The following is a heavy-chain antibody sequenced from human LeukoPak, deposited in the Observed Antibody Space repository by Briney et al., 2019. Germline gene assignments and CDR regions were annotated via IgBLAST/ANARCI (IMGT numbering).Heavy chain of an antibody. CDR1: GFTFSSYA. CDR3: AKRLSWELLGGFDY. CDR2: ISGSGGST. J-gene: IGHJ4*02. D-gene: IGHD1-26*01. Sequence: GGSLRLSCAASGFTFSSYAMSWVRQAPVKGLEWVSAISGSGGSTYYADSVKGRFTISRDNSKNTLYLQMNSLRAEDTAVYYCAKRLSWELLGGFDYWGQGTLVTVSS. V-gene: IGHV3-23*01.